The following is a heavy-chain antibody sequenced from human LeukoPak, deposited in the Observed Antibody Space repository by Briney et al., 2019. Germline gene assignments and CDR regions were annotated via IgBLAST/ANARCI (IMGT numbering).Heavy chain of an antibody. Sequence: GGSLRLSCATSGFTFRNYGIHWVRQAPGKGLEWVAIIWYGGSKTYYADSVKGRFTISRDTSQSTVYLQMNSLRVEDTAVYYCARELGPSPPYYFDFWGQGTPVTVSS. J-gene: IGHJ4*02. CDR2: IWYGGSKT. CDR3: ARELGPSPPYYFDF. V-gene: IGHV3-33*01. CDR1: GFTFRNYG.